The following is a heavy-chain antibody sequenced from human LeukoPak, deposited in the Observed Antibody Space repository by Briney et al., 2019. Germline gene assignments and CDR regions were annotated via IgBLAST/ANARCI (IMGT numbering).Heavy chain of an antibody. CDR1: GFTFSSYS. D-gene: IGHD2-21*01. V-gene: IGHV3-48*02. CDR3: ASHFVFQGH. Sequence: PGGSLRLSCVGSGFTFSSYSMNWVRQAPGKGLEWISFISGSSSTIYYADSVKGRFTISRDNAKNSLYLQMNSLRDEDTAVYYCASHFVFQGHWGQGTLVNVSP. CDR2: ISGSSSTI. J-gene: IGHJ4*02.